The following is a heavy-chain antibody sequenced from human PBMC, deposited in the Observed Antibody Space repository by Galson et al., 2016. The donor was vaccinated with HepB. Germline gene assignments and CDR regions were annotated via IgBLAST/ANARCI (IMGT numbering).Heavy chain of an antibody. Sequence: SLRLSCAASGFTVSSNYMTWVRQPPGKGLEWVAGIKQDGSEKYYVDSVKGRFAISRDNAKNSLYVQMDSLRAEDTAVYFCARERFCSSATCYVGDAFHIGGQGTMVTVSS. CDR1: GFTVSSNY. CDR3: ARERFCSSATCYVGDAFHI. CDR2: IKQDGSEK. J-gene: IGHJ3*02. D-gene: IGHD2-2*01. V-gene: IGHV3-7*05.